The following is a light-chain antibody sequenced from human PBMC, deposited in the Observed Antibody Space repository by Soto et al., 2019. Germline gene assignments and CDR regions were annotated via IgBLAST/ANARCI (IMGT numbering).Light chain of an antibody. CDR3: QQDYNLPYT. Sequence: EIVMTQSPATLSLSPGERVTLSCRASQSVSSGSVYCYQRKAGQAPRLLIYGASTRATGIPARLSGSGSETDFTLTISSLQPEDFAVYYCQQDYNLPYTFGQGTKLEIK. V-gene: IGKV3D-7*01. CDR2: GAS. CDR1: QSVSSGS. J-gene: IGKJ2*01.